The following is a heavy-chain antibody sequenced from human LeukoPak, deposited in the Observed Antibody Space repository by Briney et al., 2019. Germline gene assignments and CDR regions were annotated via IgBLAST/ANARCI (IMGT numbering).Heavy chain of an antibody. CDR3: AREDYCSGGSCYSANWFDP. CDR1: GGTFSSYA. V-gene: IGHV1-69*04. D-gene: IGHD2-15*01. J-gene: IGHJ5*02. Sequence: ASVKVSCKASGGTFSSYAISWVRQAPGQGLEWMGRIIPILGIANYAQKLQGRVTMTTDTSTSTAYMELRSLRSDDTAVYYCAREDYCSGGSCYSANWFDPWGQGTLVTVSS. CDR2: IIPILGIA.